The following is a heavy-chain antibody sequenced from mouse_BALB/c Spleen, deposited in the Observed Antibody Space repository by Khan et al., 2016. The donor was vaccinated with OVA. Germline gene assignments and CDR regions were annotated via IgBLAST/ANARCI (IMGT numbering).Heavy chain of an antibody. CDR1: GYSFTGYF. V-gene: IGHV1-20*02. CDR2: INPHIGET. Sequence: MQLEESGPELVKPGASVKISCKASGYSFTGYFMNWVMQSHGKSLEWIGRINPHIGETLYNQKFKGKATLTVDESSRTAHMELRSLASEDSAVYYGERKNGSDFDYWGQGTTLTVSS. CDR3: ERKNGSDFDY. D-gene: IGHD1-1*01. J-gene: IGHJ2*01.